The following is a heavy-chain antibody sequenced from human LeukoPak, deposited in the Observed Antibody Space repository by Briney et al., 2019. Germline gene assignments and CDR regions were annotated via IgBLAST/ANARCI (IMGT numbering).Heavy chain of an antibody. J-gene: IGHJ5*02. CDR1: GYTFTSYG. V-gene: IGHV1-3*01. Sequence: ASVKVSCKASGYTFTSYGISWVRQAPGQGLEWMGWINAGNGNTKYSQKFQGRVTITRDTSASTAYMELSSLRSEDTAVYYCARDRISLTGLMDPWGQGTLVTVSS. D-gene: IGHD3-9*01. CDR3: ARDRISLTGLMDP. CDR2: INAGNGNT.